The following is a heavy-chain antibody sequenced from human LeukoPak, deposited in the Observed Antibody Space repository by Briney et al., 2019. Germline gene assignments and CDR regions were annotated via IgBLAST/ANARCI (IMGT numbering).Heavy chain of an antibody. CDR2: ISYDGSNR. V-gene: IGHV3-30*03. Sequence: GGSLRLSCAASGFTFSSYGMHWVRQAPGKGLEGVAVISYDGSNRYYADSVKGRFTISRDNSKNTLYLQMNSLRAEDTAVYYCASLYYDVLTGYLPLDYWGQGTLVTVSS. J-gene: IGHJ4*02. D-gene: IGHD3-9*01. CDR1: GFTFSSYG. CDR3: ASLYYDVLTGYLPLDY.